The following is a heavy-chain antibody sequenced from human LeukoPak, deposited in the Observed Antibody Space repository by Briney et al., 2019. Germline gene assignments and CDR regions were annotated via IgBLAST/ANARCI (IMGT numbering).Heavy chain of an antibody. J-gene: IGHJ4*02. CDR1: GGPFSGYF. CDR3: ARRYYYNLGSFPFDF. D-gene: IGHD3-10*01. CDR2: IHNSGTT. Sequence: SETLSLTSAVSGGPFSGYFWSWIRQSSGKGLEWIGEIHNSGTTNHNPSLNSRVTISEDTSKNQFYLNLSSVTAADTAVYYCARRYYYNLGSFPFDFWGQGTLVTVSS. V-gene: IGHV4-34*01.